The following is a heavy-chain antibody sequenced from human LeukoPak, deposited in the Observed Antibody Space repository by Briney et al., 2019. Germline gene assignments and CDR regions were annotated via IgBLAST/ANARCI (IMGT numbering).Heavy chain of an antibody. Sequence: GGSLRLSCAASGFTFSSYGMHWVRQAPGKGLEWVAVISYDGSNKYYADSVKGRFTISRNNSKNTLYLQMNSLRAEDTAVYYCAKNYYDSSGYYGSPYFDYWGQGTLVTVSS. J-gene: IGHJ4*02. D-gene: IGHD3-22*01. CDR1: GFTFSSYG. CDR3: AKNYYDSSGYYGSPYFDY. CDR2: ISYDGSNK. V-gene: IGHV3-30*18.